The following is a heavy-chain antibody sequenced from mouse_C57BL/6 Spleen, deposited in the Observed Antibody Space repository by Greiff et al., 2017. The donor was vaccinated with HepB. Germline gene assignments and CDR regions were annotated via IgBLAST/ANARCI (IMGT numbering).Heavy chain of an antibody. J-gene: IGHJ2*01. Sequence: QVHVKQSGAELARPGASVKLSCKASGYTFTSYGISWVKQRTGQGLEWIGEIYPRSGNTYYNEKFKGKATLTADKSSSTAYMELRSLTSEDSAVYFCARLREPYYFDYWGQGTTLTVSS. CDR1: GYTFTSYG. CDR3: ARLREPYYFDY. V-gene: IGHV1-81*01. CDR2: IYPRSGNT.